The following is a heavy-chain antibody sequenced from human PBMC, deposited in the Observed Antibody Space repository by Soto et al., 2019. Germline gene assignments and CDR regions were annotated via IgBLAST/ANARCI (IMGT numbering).Heavy chain of an antibody. Sequence: GGSLRLSCAASGFTFSSYAMHWVRQAPGKGLEWVAVISYDGSNKYYADSVKGRFTISRDNSKNTLYLQMNSLRAEDTAVYYCVGTAMVPDYWGKGTLVTVS. V-gene: IGHV3-30-3*01. CDR3: VGTAMVPDY. J-gene: IGHJ4*02. CDR2: ISYDGSNK. CDR1: GFTFSSYA. D-gene: IGHD5-18*01.